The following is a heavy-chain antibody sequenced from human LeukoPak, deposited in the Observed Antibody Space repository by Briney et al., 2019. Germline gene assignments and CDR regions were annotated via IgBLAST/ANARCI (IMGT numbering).Heavy chain of an antibody. V-gene: IGHV1-2*01. CDR1: GYTFTGYY. CDR3: ARPQAYGSGTHGGDAFDI. CDR2: INPNSGGT. Sequence: GASVKDSCKASGYTFTGYYMHWVRQAPGQGLEWMGRINPNSGGTNYAQQFQGRVTNPRDPSISTAYMSMSRLRSDDPAVYFCARPQAYGSGTHGGDAFDIWGQGTMVTVSS. J-gene: IGHJ3*02. D-gene: IGHD3-10*01.